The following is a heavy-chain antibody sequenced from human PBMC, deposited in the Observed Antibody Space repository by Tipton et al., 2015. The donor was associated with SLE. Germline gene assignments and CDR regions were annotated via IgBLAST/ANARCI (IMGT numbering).Heavy chain of an antibody. CDR1: GGSISSYY. CDR2: IYTSGST. Sequence: TLSLTCTVSGGSISSYYWSWIRQPPGKGLEWIGYIYTSGSTNYNPSLKSRVTISVDTSKNQFSLKLSSVTAADTAVYYCARRDLSRLSWFDPWGQGTLVTVSS. V-gene: IGHV4-4*09. J-gene: IGHJ5*02. CDR3: ARRDLSRLSWFDP. D-gene: IGHD6-13*01.